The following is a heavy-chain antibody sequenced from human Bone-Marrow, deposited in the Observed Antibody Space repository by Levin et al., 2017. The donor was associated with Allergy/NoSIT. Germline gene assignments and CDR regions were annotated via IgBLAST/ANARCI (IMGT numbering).Heavy chain of an antibody. CDR2: IKRKYEAQIT. J-gene: IGHJ6*02. V-gene: IGHV3-15*01. Sequence: SCEASGFTFTNAWMNWVRQAPGKGLEWVGRIKRKYEAQITDHAAPVRGRFTISRAASKNTLYLQSNSPKIADTGVYVCATTNTIFWSGYGHYDMDVWGQGTTVTVSS. CDR1: GFTFTNAW. CDR3: ATTNTIFWSGYGHYDMDV. D-gene: IGHD3-3*01.